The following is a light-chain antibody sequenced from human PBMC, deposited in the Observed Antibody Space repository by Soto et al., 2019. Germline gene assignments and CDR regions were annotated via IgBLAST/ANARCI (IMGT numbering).Light chain of an antibody. V-gene: IGKV3-20*01. CDR3: QQYGSSPWT. J-gene: IGKJ1*01. CDR2: GAS. CDR1: QSVSSNY. Sequence: EIVLTQSPGTLSLSPGERATLSCRASQSVSSNYLAWYQQKPGQAPRLLIYGASSRATGIPDRFSGSGSGTDFTRAISSLAPEDLAVYCCQQYGSSPWTFGLGTTVEI.